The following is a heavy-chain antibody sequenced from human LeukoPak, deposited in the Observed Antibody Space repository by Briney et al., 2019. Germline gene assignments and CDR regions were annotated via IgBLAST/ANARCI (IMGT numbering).Heavy chain of an antibody. V-gene: IGHV5-51*01. D-gene: IGHD3-3*01. J-gene: IGHJ4*02. CDR2: IYPGDSDT. Sequence: GESLKISCNGSGYSFTSYWIGWVRQMPGKGPEWMGIIYPGDSDTRYSPSFQGQVTISADKSISTAYLQWSSLKASDTAMYYCARHRTPVLRFLEWLFGYFDYWGQGTLVTVSS. CDR1: GYSFTSYW. CDR3: ARHRTPVLRFLEWLFGYFDY.